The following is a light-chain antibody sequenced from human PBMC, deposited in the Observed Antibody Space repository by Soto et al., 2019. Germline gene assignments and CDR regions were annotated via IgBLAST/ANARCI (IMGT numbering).Light chain of an antibody. CDR1: QSISSK. J-gene: IGKJ1*01. CDR3: HQRQSWPRT. Sequence: ASQSISSKLAWYQHKPGQAPRLLIYLTSNRAAGIPARFSGSGSETDFTLTISDVEPEDFAVYYCHQRQSWPRTFGQGTKV. V-gene: IGKV3-11*01. CDR2: LTS.